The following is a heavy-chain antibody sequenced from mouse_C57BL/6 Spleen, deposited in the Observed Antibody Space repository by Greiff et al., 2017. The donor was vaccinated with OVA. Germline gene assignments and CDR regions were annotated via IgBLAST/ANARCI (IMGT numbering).Heavy chain of an antibody. V-gene: IGHV1-22*01. D-gene: IGHD1-1*01. CDR2: INPNNCGT. J-gene: IGHJ3*01. CDR1: GYTFTDYN. CDR3: ARSGYYGSSYWFAY. Sequence: EVQLQESGPELVKPGASVKMSCKASGYTFTDYNMHWVKQSHGKSLEWIGYINPNNCGTSYNQKFKGKATLTVNKSSSTAYMELRSLTSEDSAVYYCARSGYYGSSYWFAYWGQGTLVTVSA.